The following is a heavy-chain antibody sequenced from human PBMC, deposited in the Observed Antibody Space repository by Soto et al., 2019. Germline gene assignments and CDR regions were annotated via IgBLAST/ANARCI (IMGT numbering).Heavy chain of an antibody. D-gene: IGHD1-26*01. Sequence: SETLSLTCTVSGGSVSSGSYFWTWIRQPPGKGLEWIGYIYYSGSTNYNPSLKSRVTISLDTSKNQFSLKLSSVTAADTAVYYCARGEVSPNWFDPWGQGTLVTVSS. CDR3: ARGEVSPNWFDP. CDR2: IYYSGST. J-gene: IGHJ5*02. V-gene: IGHV4-61*01. CDR1: GGSVSSGSYF.